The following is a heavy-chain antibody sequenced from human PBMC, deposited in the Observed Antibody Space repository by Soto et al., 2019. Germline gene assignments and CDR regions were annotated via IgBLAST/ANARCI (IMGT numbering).Heavy chain of an antibody. CDR2: ISGSGGST. CDR1: GFTFSSYA. Sequence: GGSLRLSCAASGFTFSSYAMSWVRQAPGKGLEWVSAISGSGGSTYYADSVKGRFTISRDNSKNTLYLQMNSLRAEDTAVYYCAKDDIVVVPAASESEWFAPDYWGQGTLVTVSS. D-gene: IGHD2-2*01. V-gene: IGHV3-23*01. CDR3: AKDDIVVVPAASESEWFAPDY. J-gene: IGHJ4*02.